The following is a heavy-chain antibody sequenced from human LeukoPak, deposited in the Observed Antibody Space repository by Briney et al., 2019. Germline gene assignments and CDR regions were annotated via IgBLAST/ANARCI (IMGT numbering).Heavy chain of an antibody. V-gene: IGHV1-8*03. J-gene: IGHJ3*02. CDR2: MNPNSGNT. CDR3: ARGLVYYDEDAFDI. Sequence: ASVKVSCKASGYTFTSYDINWVRQATGQGLEWMGWMNPNSGNTGYAQKFQGRVTITRNTSISTAYMELSSLRSEDTAVYYCARGLVYYDEDAFDIWGQGTMVTVSS. D-gene: IGHD3-22*01. CDR1: GYTFTSYD.